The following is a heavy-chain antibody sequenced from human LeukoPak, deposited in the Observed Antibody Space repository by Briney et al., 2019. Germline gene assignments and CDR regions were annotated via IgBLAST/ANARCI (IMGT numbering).Heavy chain of an antibody. Sequence: GGSLRLSCAASGFTLSSYWMHWVRQVPGKGLEWVSRIDNYGSRTNYADSVKGRFTISRDNAKSTLYLQMNSLRAEDTAVYYCARDLVVATGPDYWGQGTLVTVSS. J-gene: IGHJ4*02. D-gene: IGHD5-12*01. V-gene: IGHV3-74*01. CDR3: ARDLVVATGPDY. CDR1: GFTLSSYW. CDR2: IDNYGSRT.